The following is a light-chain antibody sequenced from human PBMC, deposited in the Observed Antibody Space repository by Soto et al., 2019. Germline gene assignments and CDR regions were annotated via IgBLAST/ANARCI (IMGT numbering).Light chain of an antibody. CDR2: DAS. Sequence: EIVLTQSPATLSLSAGERATLSCRASQSISTYLAWYQQRPGQAPRLLIYDASNRATGIPARFSGSGSGTDFTLSISSLEPEDFAVYYCQQSYSPPLTFGGGTKVEIK. CDR3: QQSYSPPLT. CDR1: QSISTY. V-gene: IGKV3-11*01. J-gene: IGKJ4*01.